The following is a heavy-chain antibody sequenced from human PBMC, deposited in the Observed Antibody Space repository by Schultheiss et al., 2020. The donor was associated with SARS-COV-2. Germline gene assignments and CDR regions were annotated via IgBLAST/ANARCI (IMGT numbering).Heavy chain of an antibody. J-gene: IGHJ4*02. D-gene: IGHD3-10*01. CDR2: ISSSGSTI. Sequence: GGSLRLSCAASGFTFSSYAMHWVRQAPGKGLEWVSYISSSGSTIYYPDSVKGRFTISRDNSKNTLYLQMNSLRAEDTAVYYCARNIYGSGSYGPDYWGQGTLVTVSS. CDR1: GFTFSSYA. CDR3: ARNIYGSGSYGPDY. V-gene: IGHV3-48*01.